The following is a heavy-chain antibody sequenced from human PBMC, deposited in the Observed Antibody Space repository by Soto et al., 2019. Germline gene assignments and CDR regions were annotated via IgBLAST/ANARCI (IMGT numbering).Heavy chain of an antibody. Sequence: PVKVSFKASGGTFSSYAISWLRQAPGQGLEWMGGIIPIFGTANYAQKFQGRVTITADESTSTAYMELSSLRSEDTAVYYCARGWGYYYGLDVWGQGTTVTVSS. CDR2: IIPIFGTA. D-gene: IGHD1-26*01. V-gene: IGHV1-69*13. CDR3: ARGWGYYYGLDV. CDR1: GGTFSSYA. J-gene: IGHJ6*02.